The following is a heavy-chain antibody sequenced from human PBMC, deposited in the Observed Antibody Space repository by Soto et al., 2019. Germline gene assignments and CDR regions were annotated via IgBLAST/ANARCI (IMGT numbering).Heavy chain of an antibody. V-gene: IGHV3-48*03. Sequence: PXECLGLSCAASACSFSNYEMNWVRMPPGKGLEWVSYISSRGSTMFYAESVKGRFTISRDNAKNSLSLEMKSLRAEDTAVYYCARGARLNSVKGAGCGVFDIWGQGTMVTVSS. CDR3: ARGARLNSVKGAGCGVFDI. J-gene: IGHJ3*02. CDR1: ACSFSNYE. D-gene: IGHD2-21*01. CDR2: ISSRGSTM.